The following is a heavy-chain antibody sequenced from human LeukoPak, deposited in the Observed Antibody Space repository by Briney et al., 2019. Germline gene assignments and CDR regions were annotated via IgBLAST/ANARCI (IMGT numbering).Heavy chain of an antibody. J-gene: IGHJ4*02. CDR3: ARDRSLSRGYYLN. CDR1: GGSISSGGYF. D-gene: IGHD3-22*01. CDR2: IYHSGST. Sequence: PSETLSLTCTVSGGSISSGGYFWSWIRQAPGKGLDYIGYIYHSGSTYYNPSLKSRVTISEDWSKNQFSMQLTSVTAADAAVYYCARDRSLSRGYYLNWGQGILVTVSS. V-gene: IGHV4-30-2*01.